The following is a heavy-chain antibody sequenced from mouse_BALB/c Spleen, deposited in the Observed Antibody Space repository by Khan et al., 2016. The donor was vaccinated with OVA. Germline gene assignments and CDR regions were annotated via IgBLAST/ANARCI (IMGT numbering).Heavy chain of an antibody. CDR1: GYTFTNYG. D-gene: IGHD1-1*02. CDR2: INSYTGEP. J-gene: IGHJ1*01. CDR3: ASGGYGYFDV. V-gene: IGHV9-3-1*01. Sequence: QIQLVQSGPDLKKPGETLKISCKASGYTFTNYGMYWVNQAPGEGLKWMGCINSYTGEPTYADDFKGRFSFSLETSENTAYLQISNLKNEDTASYFCASGGYGYFDVWGAGTTVTVSS.